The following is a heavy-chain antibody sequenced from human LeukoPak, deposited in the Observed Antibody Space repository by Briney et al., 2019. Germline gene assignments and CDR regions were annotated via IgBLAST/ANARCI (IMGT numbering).Heavy chain of an antibody. CDR3: TTDLKESGSDTTTGFQY. V-gene: IGHV3-53*01. J-gene: IGHJ4*02. CDR1: GFTVSSNY. CDR2: IYSGGST. D-gene: IGHD1-26*01. Sequence: GGSLRLSCAASGFTVSSNYMSWVRQAPGKGLEWVSVIYSGGSTYYADSVKGRFTISRDNSKNTLYLQMNSLRAEDTAVYYCTTDLKESGSDTTTGFQYWGQGTLVTVSS.